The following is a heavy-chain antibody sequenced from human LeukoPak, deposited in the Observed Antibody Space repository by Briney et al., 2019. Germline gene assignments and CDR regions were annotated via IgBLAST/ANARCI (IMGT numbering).Heavy chain of an antibody. D-gene: IGHD2-2*01. CDR2: IIPIFGTA. V-gene: IGHV1-69*13. CDR1: GGTFSSYA. Sequence: ASVKVSCKASGGTFSSYAISWVRQAPGQRLEWMGGIIPIFGTANYAQKFQGRVTITADESTSTAYMELSSLRSEDTAVYYCARSRQPVRYCSSTSCFDWFDPWGQGTLVTVSS. CDR3: ARSRQPVRYCSSTSCFDWFDP. J-gene: IGHJ5*02.